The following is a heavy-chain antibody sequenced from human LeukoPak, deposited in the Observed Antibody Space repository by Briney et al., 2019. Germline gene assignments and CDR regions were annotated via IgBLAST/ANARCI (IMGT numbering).Heavy chain of an antibody. V-gene: IGHV4-34*01. CDR2: INQGGTT. Sequence: SETLSLTCAVYGESFSGYYWSWVRQPPGKGLEWIGQINQGGTTNYNPSLKSRVTISVDMSNNQFSLKLSSVTAADTAVYFCASSREYSSYYWYHYFHHWGQGTLVTVSS. CDR1: GESFSGYY. CDR3: ASSREYSSYYWYHYFHH. J-gene: IGHJ4*02. D-gene: IGHD6-6*01.